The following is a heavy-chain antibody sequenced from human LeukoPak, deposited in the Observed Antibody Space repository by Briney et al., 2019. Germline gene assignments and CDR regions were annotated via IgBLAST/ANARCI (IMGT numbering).Heavy chain of an antibody. CDR2: IIPIFGTA. V-gene: IGHV1-69*05. Sequence: GASVKVSCKASGGTFSSYAISWVRQAPGQGLEWMGGIIPIFGTANYAQKLQGRVTMTTDTSTSTAYMELRSLRSDDTAVYYCARDSPYDSSGYYLDYWGQGTLVTVSS. CDR3: ARDSPYDSSGYYLDY. D-gene: IGHD3-22*01. J-gene: IGHJ4*02. CDR1: GGTFSSYA.